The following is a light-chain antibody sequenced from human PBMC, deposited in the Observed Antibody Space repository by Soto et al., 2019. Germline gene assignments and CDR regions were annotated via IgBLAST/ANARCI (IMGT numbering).Light chain of an antibody. CDR1: SSNIGSNY. Sequence: QSVLTQPPSASGIPGQRVTISCSGSSSNIGSNYVYWYQQLPGTAPKLLTYRNNQRPSGVPDRFSGSRSGTSASLAISWLRSEDEADYYCAAWDDSLSGREVFGTGTKVTVL. J-gene: IGLJ1*01. CDR3: AAWDDSLSGREV. CDR2: RNN. V-gene: IGLV1-47*01.